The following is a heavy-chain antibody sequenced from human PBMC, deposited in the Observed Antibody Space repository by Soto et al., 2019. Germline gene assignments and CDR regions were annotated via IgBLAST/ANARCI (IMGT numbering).Heavy chain of an antibody. J-gene: IGHJ6*02. CDR3: ARDGDCGGDCYSSAAYYYYGMDV. CDR2: IIPIFGTA. Sequence: SVKVSCKDSGGTFSSYAISWVRQAPGQGLEWMGGIIPIFGTANYAQKFQVRVTITADEXXITAYMELSSLTSEDTAVYYCARDGDCGGDCYSSAAYYYYGMDVRGQGTTVTVSS. V-gene: IGHV1-69*13. CDR1: GGTFSSYA. D-gene: IGHD2-21*02.